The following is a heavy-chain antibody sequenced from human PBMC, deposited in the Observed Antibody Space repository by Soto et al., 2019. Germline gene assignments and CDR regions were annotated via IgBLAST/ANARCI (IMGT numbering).Heavy chain of an antibody. CDR3: ARDSHSGYDSSDAFDI. CDR2: ISSSGSTI. Sequence: GGSLRLSCAASGFTFSDYYMSWIRQAPGKGLEWVSYISSSGSTIYYADSVKGRFTISRDNAKNSLYLQMNSLRAEDTAVYYCARDSHSGYDSSDAFDIWAQGTMVTVSS. J-gene: IGHJ3*02. D-gene: IGHD5-12*01. V-gene: IGHV3-11*01. CDR1: GFTFSDYY.